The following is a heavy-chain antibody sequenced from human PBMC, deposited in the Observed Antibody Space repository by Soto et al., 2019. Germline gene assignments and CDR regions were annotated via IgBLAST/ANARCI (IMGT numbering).Heavy chain of an antibody. CDR2: IYSGGST. D-gene: IGHD1-1*01. CDR3: ARDAGTPDRFDS. J-gene: IGHJ5*01. CDR1: GFTVSSNY. V-gene: IGHV3-66*01. Sequence: GGSLRLSCAASGFTVSSNYMSCVRQAPGKGLEWVSVIYSGGSTYYADSVKGRFTISRDNSKNTLYLQMNSLRAEDTAVYYRARDAGTPDRFDSWGQGSLDTVSS.